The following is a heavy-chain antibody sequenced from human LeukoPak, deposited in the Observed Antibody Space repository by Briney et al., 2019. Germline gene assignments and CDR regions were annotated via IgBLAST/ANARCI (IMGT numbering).Heavy chain of an antibody. Sequence: ASVKVSCRASGYTFTGYNIHWVRQAPGQGLEWMGWISAYNGNTNYAQKLQGRVTMTTDTSTSTAYMELRSLRSDDTAVYYCARAGWEQQLPTDFDYWGQGTLVTVSS. D-gene: IGHD6-13*01. CDR1: GYTFTGYN. CDR2: ISAYNGNT. CDR3: ARAGWEQQLPTDFDY. J-gene: IGHJ4*02. V-gene: IGHV1-18*04.